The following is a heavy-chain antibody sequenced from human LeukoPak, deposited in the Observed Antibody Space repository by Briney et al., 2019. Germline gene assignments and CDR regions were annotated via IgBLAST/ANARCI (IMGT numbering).Heavy chain of an antibody. J-gene: IGHJ6*03. Sequence: SETLSLTCTVSGGSISSGSYYWSWIRQPPGKGLEWIGEINHSGSTNYNPSLKSRVTISVDTSKNQFSLKLSSVTAADTAVYYCARSRWLYYYMDVWGKGTTVTISS. CDR1: GGSISSGSYY. D-gene: IGHD5-24*01. CDR3: ARSRWLYYYMDV. V-gene: IGHV4-39*07. CDR2: INHSGST.